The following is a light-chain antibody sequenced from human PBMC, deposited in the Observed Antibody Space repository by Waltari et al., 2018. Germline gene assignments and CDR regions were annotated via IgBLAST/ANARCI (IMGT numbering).Light chain of an antibody. V-gene: IGLV2-14*01. CDR2: DVS. Sequence: QSALTQPASVSGSPGQSIPISCTGTSSDVGGYNYVSWYQQHPGKAPKLMIFDVSKRPSGVSNRFSGSKSGNTASLTISGLQAEDEADYYCCSYTSSSTRVFGGGTKLTVL. J-gene: IGLJ3*02. CDR3: CSYTSSSTRV. CDR1: SSDVGGYNY.